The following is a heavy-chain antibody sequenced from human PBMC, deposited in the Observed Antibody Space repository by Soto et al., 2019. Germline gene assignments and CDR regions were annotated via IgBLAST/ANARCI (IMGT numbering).Heavy chain of an antibody. J-gene: IGHJ4*02. D-gene: IGHD1-1*01. CDR3: ARSKNHWNVPDS. V-gene: IGHV5-51*01. CDR2: IYPGDSDT. CDR1: GYNFATYC. Sequence: GESLKISCKGSGYNFATYCISWVRQMPGKGLEWIWLIYPGDSDTRYSPSFQGHVTISADTSITTAYLQWPSLQASDTAIYFCARSKNHWNVPDSWGQGTLVNVSS.